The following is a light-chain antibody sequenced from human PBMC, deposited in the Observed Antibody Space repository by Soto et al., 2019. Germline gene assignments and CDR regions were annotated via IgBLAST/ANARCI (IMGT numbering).Light chain of an antibody. J-gene: IGKJ1*01. V-gene: IGKV1-5*01. CDR3: QQYNTYS. CDR2: HAS. Sequence: DIQITQSPSSLSASVGYRFTITCRASQSISSYLNWYQQNPGQAPTVLIYHASNLQSGVPSRFSGSGSGTAFTLTIRRLQPDDFATYYRQQYNTYSFGQGTTVDI. CDR1: QSISSY.